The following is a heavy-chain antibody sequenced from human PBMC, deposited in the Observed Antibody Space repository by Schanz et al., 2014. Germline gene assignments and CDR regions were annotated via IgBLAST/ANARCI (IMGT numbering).Heavy chain of an antibody. Sequence: QVQLVESGGGVVQPGRSLRLSCAASGFTFSSYGLHWVRQAPGKGLEWVAFIRYNGINEYYADSVKGRFTISRDNSKNTVYLQMNSLRAEDTAVYYCAKEESPPSLVDYWGQGTLVTVSS. V-gene: IGHV3-30*02. CDR2: IRYNGINE. CDR3: AKEESPPSLVDY. CDR1: GFTFSSYG. J-gene: IGHJ4*02.